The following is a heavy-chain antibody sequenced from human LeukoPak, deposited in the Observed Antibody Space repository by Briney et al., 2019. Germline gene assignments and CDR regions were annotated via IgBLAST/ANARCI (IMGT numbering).Heavy chain of an antibody. CDR3: ALISYCTSATCYHLDY. CDR1: GYTFTNYD. J-gene: IGHJ4*02. V-gene: IGHV1-8*01. Sequence: ASVKVSCKASGYTFTNYDINWVREATGQGLEWLGWVSPNSGNTGYAQTFQGRITMTRDTSINTAYMELSSLRSEDTALYYCALISYCTSATCYHLDYWGQGTLVTVSS. D-gene: IGHD2-2*01. CDR2: VSPNSGNT.